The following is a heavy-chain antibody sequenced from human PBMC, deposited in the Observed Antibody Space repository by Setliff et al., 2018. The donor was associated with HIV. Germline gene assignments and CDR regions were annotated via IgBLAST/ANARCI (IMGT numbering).Heavy chain of an antibody. D-gene: IGHD2-15*01. V-gene: IGHV1-2*02. J-gene: IGHJ6*03. CDR3: ARDSPRQRVVDYYYYMDV. CDR2: INPNSGGT. CDR1: GYTFTGYY. Sequence: ASVKVSCKASGYTFTGYYIHWVRQAPGQGLQWMGWINPNSGGTSYAQKFRGRVTMTRDTSITTAYMELSRLRSEDTAVYYCARDSPRQRVVDYYYYMDVWG.